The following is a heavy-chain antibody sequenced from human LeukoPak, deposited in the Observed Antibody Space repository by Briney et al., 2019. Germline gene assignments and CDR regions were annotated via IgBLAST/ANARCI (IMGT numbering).Heavy chain of an antibody. CDR2: MNSDGSIT. CDR1: GFTFSSYW. J-gene: IGHJ4*02. D-gene: IGHD4-23*01. Sequence: GGSLRLSCAASGFTFSSYWMYWVRQVPGKGLVWVSRMNSDGSITTYADSVKGRFTISRDNAKNKLDLQMNSLRAEDTAVYYCGRGYGGNRLVDYRGQGTLVTVSS. CDR3: GRGYGGNRLVDY. V-gene: IGHV3-74*01.